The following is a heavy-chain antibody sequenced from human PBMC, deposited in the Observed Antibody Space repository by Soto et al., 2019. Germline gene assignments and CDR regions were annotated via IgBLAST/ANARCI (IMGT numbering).Heavy chain of an antibody. V-gene: IGHV1-2*04. J-gene: IGHJ6*02. D-gene: IGHD1-7*01. Sequence: ASVKVSCKASGYTFTGYYMHWVRQAPGQGLEWMGWINPNSGGTNYAQKFQGWVTMTRDTSISTAYMELSRLRSDDTAVYYCARGGTSWLLYYYGMDVWGQGTTVTVSS. CDR3: ARGGTSWLLYYYGMDV. CDR2: INPNSGGT. CDR1: GYTFTGYY.